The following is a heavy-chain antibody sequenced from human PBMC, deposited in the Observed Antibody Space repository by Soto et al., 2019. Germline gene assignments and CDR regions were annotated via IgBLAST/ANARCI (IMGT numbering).Heavy chain of an antibody. V-gene: IGHV3-23*01. CDR2: ISGSGGST. J-gene: IGHJ6*02. CDR1: GFTFSSYA. CDR3: AKDSYCSGGSCYSLVSLYYYYGMDV. Sequence: EVQLLESGGGLVQPGGSLRLSCAASGFTFSSYAMSWVRQAPGKGLEWVSAISGSGGSTYYANSVKGRFTISRDNSKNTLYLQMNSLRAEDTAVYYCAKDSYCSGGSCYSLVSLYYYYGMDVWGQGTTVTVSS. D-gene: IGHD2-15*01.